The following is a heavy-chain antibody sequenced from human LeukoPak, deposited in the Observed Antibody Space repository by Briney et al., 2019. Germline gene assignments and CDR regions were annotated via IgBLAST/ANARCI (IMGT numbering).Heavy chain of an antibody. CDR3: ARGSDAHNAFDI. Sequence: SETLSLTCTVSGGSISSSDYCWSWIRQPPGKGLEWIGYIYYSGSTSYNPSLKSRVTISVDTSKNQFSLKLTSVTAADTAVYYCARGSDAHNAFDIWGQGTMVTVSS. J-gene: IGHJ3*02. V-gene: IGHV4-30-4*01. CDR1: GGSISSSDYC. CDR2: IYYSGST.